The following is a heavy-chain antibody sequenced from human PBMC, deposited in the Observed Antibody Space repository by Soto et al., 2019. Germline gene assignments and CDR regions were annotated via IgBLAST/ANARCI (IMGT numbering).Heavy chain of an antibody. CDR1: GVTFGSYI. CDR2: ISSSSSYI. J-gene: IGHJ3*02. D-gene: IGHD3-22*01. Sequence: SLRLSCEASGVTFGSYIMNWVRQAPGKRLEWVSSISSSSSYIYYADSVKGRFTISRDNAKNSLYLQMNSLRAEDTAVYYCASVPHYYDSSGYYYAAFDIWGQGTMVTVSS. CDR3: ASVPHYYDSSGYYYAAFDI. V-gene: IGHV3-21*01.